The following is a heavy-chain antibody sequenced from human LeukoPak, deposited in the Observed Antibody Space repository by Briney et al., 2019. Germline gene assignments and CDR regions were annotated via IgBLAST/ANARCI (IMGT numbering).Heavy chain of an antibody. CDR1: GYTFTGYY. CDR2: INPNSGGT. CDR3: ARDPVQPTLLDY. D-gene: IGHD1-14*01. J-gene: IGHJ4*02. Sequence: EASVKVSCKASGYTFTGYYMHWVRQAPGQGLEWMGRINPNSGGTNYAQKFQGRVTVTRDTSISTAYMELSRLRSDDTAVYYCARDPVQPTLLDYWGQGTLVTVSS. V-gene: IGHV1-2*06.